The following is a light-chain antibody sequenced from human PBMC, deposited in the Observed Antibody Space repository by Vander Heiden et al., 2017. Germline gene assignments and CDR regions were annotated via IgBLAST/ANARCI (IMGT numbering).Light chain of an antibody. CDR3: QQSSSPPRT. CDR2: GVS. CDR1: QFITTY. Sequence: DIQMTQSPSSLSASVGDRVTITCRASQFITTYLMWYQQKPGKSPDLLIYGVSNLKSGVPSRFSGSGSGTDFTLTITSLQPEDLATYYCQQSSSPPRTFGQGTKVEIK. J-gene: IGKJ1*01. V-gene: IGKV1-39*01.